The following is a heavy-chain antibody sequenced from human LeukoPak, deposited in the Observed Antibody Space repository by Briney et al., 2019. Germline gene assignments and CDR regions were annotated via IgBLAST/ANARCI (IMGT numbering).Heavy chain of an antibody. J-gene: IGHJ5*02. Sequence: GGSLRLSCAASGFTFRKYWMAWVRQAPGQGLEWVATIAANGNDKDYEDSVKGRFTISRDNARNSLSLQIDSLRAEDTALYYCARGFGRPWGQGTLVTVSS. CDR1: GFTFRKYW. V-gene: IGHV3-7*03. CDR2: IAANGNDK. CDR3: ARGFGRP. D-gene: IGHD3-16*01.